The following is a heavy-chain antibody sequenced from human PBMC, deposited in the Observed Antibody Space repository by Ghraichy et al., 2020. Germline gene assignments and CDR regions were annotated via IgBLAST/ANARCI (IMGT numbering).Heavy chain of an antibody. CDR2: IFSNDEK. J-gene: IGHJ5*01. Sequence: SGPTLVKPTETLTLTCPVSGFSLTNARLGVSWIRQPPGKPLEWLAHIFSNDEKSYSTSLKSRLTISKDTSKSQVVLTLTNMDPLDTGTYYCARMRGSSWNRPTPPDSWAQGTLVTVSS. V-gene: IGHV2-26*01. CDR3: ARMRGSSWNRPTPPDS. CDR1: GFSLTNARLG. D-gene: IGHD6-13*01.